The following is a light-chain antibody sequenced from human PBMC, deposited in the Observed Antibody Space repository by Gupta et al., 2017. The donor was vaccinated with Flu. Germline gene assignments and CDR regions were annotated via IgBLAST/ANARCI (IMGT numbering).Light chain of an antibody. CDR2: GAS. J-gene: IGKJ1*01. CDR1: QGVSSSY. Sequence: EVAFTPSTGPLSMSRWERATLSCRASQGVSSSYLAWYQQKPGQAPRLLIYGASSRATGIPDRFSGSGSGTDFTLTISRLEPEDFAVYYCQQYGSSPVTFGQGTKVEIK. CDR3: QQYGSSPVT. V-gene: IGKV3-20*01.